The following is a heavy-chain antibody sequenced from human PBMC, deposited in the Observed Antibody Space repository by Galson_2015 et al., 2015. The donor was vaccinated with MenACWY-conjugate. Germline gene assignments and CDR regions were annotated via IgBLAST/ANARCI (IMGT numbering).Heavy chain of an antibody. CDR1: GFTVNTNY. V-gene: IGHV3-53*01. J-gene: IGHJ6*03. CDR3: ARAGSENCRTTNCLSLGAKFSHYYYMDV. Sequence: SLRLSCAASGFTVNTNYMTWVRQAPGKGLEWVSIIYSGGSTYYPDSVRGRFTISRDNSKNTLSLQMESLRADDTAGYYCARAGSENCRTTNCLSLGAKFSHYYYMDVWGKGTTVTVSS. D-gene: IGHD2-2*01. CDR2: IYSGGST.